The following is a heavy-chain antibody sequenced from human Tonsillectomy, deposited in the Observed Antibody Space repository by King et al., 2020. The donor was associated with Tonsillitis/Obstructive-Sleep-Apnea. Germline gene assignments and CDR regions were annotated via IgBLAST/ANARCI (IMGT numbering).Heavy chain of an antibody. D-gene: IGHD4-17*01. CDR2: ISSSGSFT. CDR1: GFTFRDYY. Sequence: VQLVESGGGLVKPGGSLRLSCAASGFTFRDYYLSWIRQAPGTGLEWISYISSSGSFTNYADSVKGRFTISRDNAREALYLQMNSLRAADTAIYYCARHSTVTTWGFYYYMDVWGKGTTVTVSS. CDR3: ARHSTVTTWGFYYYMDV. J-gene: IGHJ6*03. V-gene: IGHV3-11*05.